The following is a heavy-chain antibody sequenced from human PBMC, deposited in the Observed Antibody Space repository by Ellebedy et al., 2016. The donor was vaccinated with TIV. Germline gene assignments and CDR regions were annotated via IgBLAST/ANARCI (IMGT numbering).Heavy chain of an antibody. J-gene: IGHJ4*02. D-gene: IGHD5-12*01. Sequence: ASVKVSCXASGYTFTSYYMHWVRQAPGQGLEWMGWINPNSGGTNYAQKFQGWVTMTRDTSISTAYMELSRLRSDDTAVYYCARDFWDSGYDYWGQGTLVTVSS. CDR1: GYTFTSYY. CDR3: ARDFWDSGYDY. CDR2: INPNSGGT. V-gene: IGHV1-2*04.